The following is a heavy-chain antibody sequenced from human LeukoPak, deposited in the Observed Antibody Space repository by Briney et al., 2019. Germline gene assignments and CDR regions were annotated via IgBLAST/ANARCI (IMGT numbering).Heavy chain of an antibody. D-gene: IGHD4-17*01. V-gene: IGHV1-69*05. Sequence: ASVKVSCKASLGTFSSYALSWVRQAPGQGRECMGGIITIFGTANYAPKFQGRVTIPTDESTSTAYMELSSLSSEDTAVYYCAMTLTVTTWSDWFAPWGQGTLVTVSS. CDR2: IITIFGTA. J-gene: IGHJ5*02. CDR3: AMTLTVTTWSDWFAP. CDR1: LGTFSSYA.